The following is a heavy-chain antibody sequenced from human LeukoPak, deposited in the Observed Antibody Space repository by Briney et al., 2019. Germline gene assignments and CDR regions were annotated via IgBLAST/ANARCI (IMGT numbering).Heavy chain of an antibody. J-gene: IGHJ4*02. CDR3: ARGPVGPTIPFDY. Sequence: SETLSLTCTVSGGSISSYYWSWIRQPPGGGLEGIGYIYYSGSTNNNPSHKSRVTMSVDTSKNQFSLKLSSVTAAATAVYYCARGPVGPTIPFDYWPQGTLVSV. V-gene: IGHV4-59*01. D-gene: IGHD1-26*01. CDR1: GGSISSYY. CDR2: IYYSGST.